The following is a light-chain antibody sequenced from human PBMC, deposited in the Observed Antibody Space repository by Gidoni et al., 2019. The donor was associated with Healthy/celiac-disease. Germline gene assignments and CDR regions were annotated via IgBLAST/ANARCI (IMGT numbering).Light chain of an antibody. V-gene: IGKV3-15*01. CDR2: GAS. Sequence: EIVMTQSPATLSVSPGERATLSCRASQSVSSNLAWYQQKPGQAPRLLIYGASTRATGSPARFSGSGSGTEVTLIISSLQSEDFAVEYCQQYNNWPPLTFGGGTKVEIK. J-gene: IGKJ4*01. CDR3: QQYNNWPPLT. CDR1: QSVSSN.